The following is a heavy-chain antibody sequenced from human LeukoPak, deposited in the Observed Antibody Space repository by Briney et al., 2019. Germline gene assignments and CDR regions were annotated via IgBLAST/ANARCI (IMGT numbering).Heavy chain of an antibody. V-gene: IGHV4-59*01. CDR3: ARQNISGSSLSYFDY. CDR2: IYDSGST. D-gene: IGHD3-22*01. Sequence: PSETLSLTCTVSGGSISSYYWSWIRQPPGKGLEWIGNIYDSGSTSYNPSLKSRVTISVDTSKNQCSLKLSSVTAADTAVYYCARQNISGSSLSYFDYWGQGTLVNVSS. J-gene: IGHJ4*02. CDR1: GGSISSYY.